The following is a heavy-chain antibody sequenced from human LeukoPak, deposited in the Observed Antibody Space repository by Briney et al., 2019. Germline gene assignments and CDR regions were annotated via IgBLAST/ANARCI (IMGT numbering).Heavy chain of an antibody. CDR3: ARNYHGSGTDLPPEYYSGMDI. J-gene: IGHJ6*02. V-gene: IGHV1-2*02. Sequence: ASVKVSCKASGYNFNGYYIHWVRQAPGQGPEWMGWTNPDSGGTKYAQKFQGRVTMTRDTAITTVYSELRRLTSADTAVYYCARNYHGSGTDLPPEYYSGMDIWGQGTTVIVS. CDR1: GYNFNGYY. D-gene: IGHD3-10*01. CDR2: TNPDSGGT.